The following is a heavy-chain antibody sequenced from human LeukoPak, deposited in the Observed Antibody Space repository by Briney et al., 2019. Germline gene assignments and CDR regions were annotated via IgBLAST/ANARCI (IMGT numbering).Heavy chain of an antibody. V-gene: IGHV1-2*02. CDR2: INPNSGGT. D-gene: IGHD3-10*01. CDR1: GYTFTGYY. J-gene: IGHJ4*02. Sequence: ASVKVSCKASGYTFTGYYMHWVRQAPGQGLEWMGWINPNSGGTNYAQKFQGRVTMTRDTSISTAYMELSRLRSDDTAVYYCARYGSGSYQDFDYWGQGTLVTVSS. CDR3: ARYGSGSYQDFDY.